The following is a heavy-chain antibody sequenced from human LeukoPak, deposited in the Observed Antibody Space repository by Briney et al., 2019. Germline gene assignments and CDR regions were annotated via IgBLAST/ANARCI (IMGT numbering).Heavy chain of an antibody. CDR1: GFTFDVCA. J-gene: IGHJ5*02. CDR2: INWNGGST. V-gene: IGHV3-20*04. CDR3: ARVRGVTREFDP. Sequence: GGSLRLSCAASGFTFDVCAMSWVRQVPGKGLEWVSTINWNGGSTGYTDSVKGRFTISRDNAKNSLYLQMNSLRAEDTALYYCARVRGVTREFDPWGQGTLVTVSS. D-gene: IGHD3-10*01.